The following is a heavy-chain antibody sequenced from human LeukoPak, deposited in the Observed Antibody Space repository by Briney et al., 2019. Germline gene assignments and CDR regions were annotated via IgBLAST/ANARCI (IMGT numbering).Heavy chain of an antibody. D-gene: IGHD4-17*01. J-gene: IGHJ4*02. CDR2: ISYDGSNK. CDR3: ARATDGDYVPY. CDR1: GFTLSSYG. Sequence: GGSLRLSCAASGFTLSSYGMHWVRQAPGKGLEWVAVISYDGSNKYYADSVKGRFTISRDNAKNSLYLQMNSLRAEDTAVYYCARATDGDYVPYWGQGTLVTVSS. V-gene: IGHV3-30*03.